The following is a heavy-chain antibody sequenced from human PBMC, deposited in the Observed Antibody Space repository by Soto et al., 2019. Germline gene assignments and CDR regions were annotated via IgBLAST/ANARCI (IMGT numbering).Heavy chain of an antibody. CDR2: IYPGDSDT. CDR1: GYSFTSYW. J-gene: IGHJ6*03. V-gene: IGHV5-51*01. CDR3: ARLRDYGDYGVFHYYYYYMDV. Sequence: GESLKISCKGSGYSFTSYWIGWVRQMPGKGLEWMGIIYPGDSDTRYSPSFQGQVTISADKSISTAYLQWSSLKASDTAMYYWARLRDYGDYGVFHYYYYYMDVWGKGTTVTVSS. D-gene: IGHD4-17*01.